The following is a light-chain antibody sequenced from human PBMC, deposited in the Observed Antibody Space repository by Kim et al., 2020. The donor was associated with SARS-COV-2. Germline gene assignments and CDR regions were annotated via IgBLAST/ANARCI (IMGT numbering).Light chain of an antibody. CDR3: QSYDSSLSVWV. Sequence: QRVTISCTGSTSNIVTGHDVHWYQQLPGVAPKLLIFSNNNRPSGVPDRFSGSKSGTSASLTITGLQAEDEADYYCQSYDSSLSVWVFGGGTQLTVL. CDR1: TSNIVTGHD. J-gene: IGLJ3*02. CDR2: SNN. V-gene: IGLV1-40*01.